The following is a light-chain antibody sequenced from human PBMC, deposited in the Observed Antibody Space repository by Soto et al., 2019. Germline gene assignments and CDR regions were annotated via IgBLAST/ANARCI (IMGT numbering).Light chain of an antibody. CDR3: SSYSISTAYL. CDR2: EVS. V-gene: IGLV2-14*01. Sequence: QSALTQPASVSGSPGQSITISCTGTGSDVGNYVFVSWYQQYPGKAPKLIIFEVSNRPSGVSDRFSGSKSGSTASLSISGLQSEDEADYFCSSYSISTAYLFGTGTKLTVL. J-gene: IGLJ1*01. CDR1: GSDVGNYVF.